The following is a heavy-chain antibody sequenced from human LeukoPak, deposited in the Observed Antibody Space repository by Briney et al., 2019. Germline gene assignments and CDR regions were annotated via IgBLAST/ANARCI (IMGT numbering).Heavy chain of an antibody. D-gene: IGHD2-8*01. J-gene: IGHJ4*02. CDR2: ITAPGDAT. CDR1: GFNFNSNA. V-gene: IGHV3-23*01. CDR3: AKAFGTNGYFQLPIDF. Sequence: GGSLRLSCATSGFNFNSNAMIWVRQAPGKGLEWVSAITAPGDATYYADSVKGRFSISRDNSKNTLYLLLNSLRVEDTALYYCAKAFGTNGYFQLPIDFWGQGTLVTVSS.